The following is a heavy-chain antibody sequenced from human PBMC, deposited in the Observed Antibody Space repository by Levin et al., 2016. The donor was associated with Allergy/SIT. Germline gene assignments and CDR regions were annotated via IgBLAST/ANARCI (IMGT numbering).Heavy chain of an antibody. CDR3: ARVGDERGGWALDY. D-gene: IGHD6-19*01. CDR2: IYYSGST. Sequence: SETLSLTCTVSGGSVSSGSYYWSWIRQPPGKGLEWIGYIYYSGSTNYNPSLKSRVTISVDTSKNQFSLKLSSVTAADTAVYYCARVGDERGGWALDYWGQGTLVTVSS. V-gene: IGHV4-61*01. J-gene: IGHJ4*02. CDR1: GGSVSSGSYY.